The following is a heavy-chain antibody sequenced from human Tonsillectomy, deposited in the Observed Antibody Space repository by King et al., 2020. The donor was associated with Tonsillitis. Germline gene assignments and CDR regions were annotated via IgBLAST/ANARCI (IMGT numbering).Heavy chain of an antibody. D-gene: IGHD5-12*01. V-gene: IGHV4-59*08. Sequence: VQLQESGPGLVEPSETLSLTCTVSGGSISSYYWSWIRQPPGKGLEWIGYIYDSGSTNYNPSLKSRVTISLDTSKNQFSLKLSSVTAPDTAVYYCARLRWLRYAFDIWGRGTMVTVSS. CDR3: ARLRWLRYAFDI. CDR2: IYDSGST. J-gene: IGHJ3*02. CDR1: GGSISSYY.